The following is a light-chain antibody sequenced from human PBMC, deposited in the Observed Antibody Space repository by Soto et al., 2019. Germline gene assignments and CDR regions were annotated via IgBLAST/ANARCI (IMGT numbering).Light chain of an antibody. J-gene: IGKJ1*01. V-gene: IGKV1-5*01. CDR3: HQYLTYPWT. CDR2: DAS. Sequence: DIHMTQSPSTLSASVGDRVTITCRASQSVTTWLAWYQQKPGKAPKLLIYDASSVESGVPLRFSGGGSGTEFTLTISSLQPADFATYYCHQYLTYPWTFGQGTKVDI. CDR1: QSVTTW.